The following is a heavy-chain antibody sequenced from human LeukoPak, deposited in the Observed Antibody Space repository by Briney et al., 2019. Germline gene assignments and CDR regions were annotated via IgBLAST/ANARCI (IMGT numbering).Heavy chain of an antibody. CDR1: GGTFSSYA. Sequence: ASVKVSCKASGGTFSSYAISWVRQAPGQGLEWMGWISAYNGNTNYAQKLQGRVTMTTDTSTSTAYMELRSLRSDDTAVYYCARDGVYSSSWRGAFDIWGQGTMVTVSS. CDR3: ARDGVYSSSWRGAFDI. V-gene: IGHV1-18*01. D-gene: IGHD6-13*01. CDR2: ISAYNGNT. J-gene: IGHJ3*02.